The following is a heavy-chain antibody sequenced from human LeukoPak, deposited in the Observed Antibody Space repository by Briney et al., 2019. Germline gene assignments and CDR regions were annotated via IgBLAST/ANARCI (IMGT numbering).Heavy chain of an antibody. Sequence: PSETLSLTCAGYSGSFCGYYWSWHPPPPGKGREWIGEINHSGRTNYNPSLKSRVTISVDTSKSQFALKLSSVTGADTAVYYGAGGSSGYLVNWGQGTLVTVSS. V-gene: IGHV4-34*01. CDR1: SGSFCGYY. CDR2: INHSGRT. CDR3: AGGSSGYLVN. D-gene: IGHD3-22*01. J-gene: IGHJ1*01.